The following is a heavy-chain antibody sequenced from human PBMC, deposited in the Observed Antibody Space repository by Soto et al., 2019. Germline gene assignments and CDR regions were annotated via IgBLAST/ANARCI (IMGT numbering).Heavy chain of an antibody. CDR1: VDSITTYY. Sequence: SETLSLTCTVSVDSITTYYWSWIRQPAGKGLEWIGRIDTSGNTNYNPSLKSRVTMSVDTSKKQFSLKLTSVTAADTAVYYCARHRKNWFQTEGMDVWGQGTTLTVSS. CDR3: ARHRKNWFQTEGMDV. J-gene: IGHJ6*02. V-gene: IGHV4-4*07. D-gene: IGHD3-9*01. CDR2: IDTSGNT.